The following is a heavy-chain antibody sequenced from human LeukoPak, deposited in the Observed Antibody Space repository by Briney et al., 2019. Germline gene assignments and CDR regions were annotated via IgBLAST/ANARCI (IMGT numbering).Heavy chain of an antibody. V-gene: IGHV1-8*01. CDR1: GYTFTSYD. CDR3: ARGGPGGYGGYDREDFDY. Sequence: GASVKVSCKASGYTFTSYDINWVRQATGQGLESMGWMNPNSGNTGYAQKFQGRVTMTRNTSISTAYMELSSLRSEDTAVYYCARGGPGGYGGYDREDFDYWGQGTLVTVSS. J-gene: IGHJ4*02. CDR2: MNPNSGNT. D-gene: IGHD5-12*01.